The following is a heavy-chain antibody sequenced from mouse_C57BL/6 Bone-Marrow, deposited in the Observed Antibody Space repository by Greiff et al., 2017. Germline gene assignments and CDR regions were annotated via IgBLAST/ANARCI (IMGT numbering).Heavy chain of an antibody. CDR2: IWSGGST. CDR3: ARNFHYYGSRLSMDC. Sequence: QVQLKQSGPGLVQPSQSLSITCTVSGFSLTSYGVHWVRQSPGQGLEWLGVIWSGGSTDYNAAFISRLSISKDNSKSQVFFKMNSLQADDTAIYYCARNFHYYGSRLSMDCWGQGTSVTVSS. D-gene: IGHD1-1*01. CDR1: GFSLTSYG. V-gene: IGHV2-2*01. J-gene: IGHJ4*01.